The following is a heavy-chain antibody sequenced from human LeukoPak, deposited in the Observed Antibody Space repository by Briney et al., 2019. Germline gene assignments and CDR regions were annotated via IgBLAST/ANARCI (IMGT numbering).Heavy chain of an antibody. CDR1: GGTFSSYA. V-gene: IGHV1-69*04. CDR3: ARDDGSGYYSTQGYYFDY. CDR2: IIPIFGIA. J-gene: IGHJ4*02. Sequence: ASVKVSCKASGGTFSSYAISWVRQAPGQGLEWMGRIIPIFGIANYAQKFQGRVTITADKSTSTAYMELSSLRSEDTAVYYCARDDGSGYYSTQGYYFDYWGQGTLVAVSS. D-gene: IGHD3-22*01.